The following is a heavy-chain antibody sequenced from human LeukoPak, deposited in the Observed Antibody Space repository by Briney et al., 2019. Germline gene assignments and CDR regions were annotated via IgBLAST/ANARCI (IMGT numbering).Heavy chain of an antibody. D-gene: IGHD6-13*01. CDR1: GLIFTNAW. J-gene: IGHJ4*02. Sequence: SGGSLRLSCAASGLIFTNAWMTWVRQAPGKGLEFVANIDQGGSVRNYMDSLKGRCTISRDNAKKSLYLEINNLRADDTAVYYCARDPESSSFDLWGRGALVTVSS. CDR3: ARDPESSSFDL. V-gene: IGHV3-7*01. CDR2: IDQGGSVR.